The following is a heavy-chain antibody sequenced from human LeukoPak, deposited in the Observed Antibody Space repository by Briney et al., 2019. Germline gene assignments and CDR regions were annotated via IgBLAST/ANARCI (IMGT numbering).Heavy chain of an antibody. Sequence: GRSLRLSCAASGFTFDDYAMHWVRQAPGKGLEWVSGISWNSGSIGYADSVKGRFTISRDNAKNSLYLQMNSLRAKDMALYYCAKDRYSSSSGAFDIWGQGTMVTVSS. V-gene: IGHV3-9*03. CDR1: GFTFDDYA. D-gene: IGHD6-6*01. CDR2: ISWNSGSI. CDR3: AKDRYSSSSGAFDI. J-gene: IGHJ3*02.